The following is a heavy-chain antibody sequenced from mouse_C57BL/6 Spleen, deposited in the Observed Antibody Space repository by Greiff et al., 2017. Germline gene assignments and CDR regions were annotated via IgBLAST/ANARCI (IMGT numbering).Heavy chain of an antibody. V-gene: IGHV1-76*01. D-gene: IGHD2-5*01. Sequence: QVQLQQSGAELVRPGASVKLSCKASGYTFTDYYINWVKQRPGQGLEWIARIYPGSGNTYYNEKFKGKATLTAEKSSSTAYMQLSSLTSEDSAVYFCAAYYSNLLDYWGQGTTLTVSS. CDR1: GYTFTDYY. J-gene: IGHJ2*01. CDR2: IYPGSGNT. CDR3: AAYYSNLLDY.